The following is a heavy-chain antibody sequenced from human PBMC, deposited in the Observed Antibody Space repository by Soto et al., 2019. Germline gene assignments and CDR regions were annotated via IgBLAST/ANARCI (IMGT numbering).Heavy chain of an antibody. V-gene: IGHV1-18*01. J-gene: IGHJ5*02. CDR1: GYTFTSYG. CDR2: ISAYNGNT. CDR3: ARSGQLLLYDRFYWFDP. D-gene: IGHD2-2*01. Sequence: ASVKVSCKASGYTFTSYGISWVRQAPGQGLEWMGWISAYNGNTNYAQKLQGRVTMTTDTSTSTAYMELRSLRSDGTAVYYCARSGQLLLYDRFYWFDPWGQGTLVTVSS.